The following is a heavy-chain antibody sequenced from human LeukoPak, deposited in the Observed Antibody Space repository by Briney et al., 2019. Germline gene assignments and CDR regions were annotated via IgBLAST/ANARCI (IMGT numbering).Heavy chain of an antibody. Sequence: SQTLSLTCTVSGGSISSGDYYWSWIRQPPGKGLEWIGYIYYSGSTYYNPSLKSRVTISVDTSKNQFSLKLSSLTAADTAVYYCARAQPRAYYYDSSDYYLNAFDIWGQGTMVTVSS. V-gene: IGHV4-30-4*01. CDR2: IYYSGST. D-gene: IGHD3-22*01. CDR3: ARAQPRAYYYDSSDYYLNAFDI. CDR1: GGSISSGDYY. J-gene: IGHJ3*02.